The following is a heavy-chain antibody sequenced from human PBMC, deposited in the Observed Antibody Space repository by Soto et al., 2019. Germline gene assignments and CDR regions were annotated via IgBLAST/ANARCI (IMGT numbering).Heavy chain of an antibody. CDR1: GFTFSSYA. Sequence: GGSLRLSCAASGFTFSSYAMSWVRQAPGKGLEWVSTFSGSSGSTYYADSVKGRFTISRDNSKNTLYLQMNSLRGEDTAVYYCAKVKTSVTSFDYWGQGTLVTV. D-gene: IGHD4-17*01. J-gene: IGHJ4*02. V-gene: IGHV3-23*01. CDR2: FSGSSGST. CDR3: AKVKTSVTSFDY.